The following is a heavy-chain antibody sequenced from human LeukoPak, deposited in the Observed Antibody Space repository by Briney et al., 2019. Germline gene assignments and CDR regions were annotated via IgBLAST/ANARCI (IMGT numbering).Heavy chain of an antibody. J-gene: IGHJ4*02. CDR3: ARDQAQRWLAY. V-gene: IGHV3-64*01. CDR1: GFTFSSYA. D-gene: IGHD5-12*01. CDR2: ISSNGGST. Sequence: GGSLRLSCAASGFTFSSYAVHWVRQAPGKGLEYVSAISSNGGSTYYANSVKGRFTISRDNSKNTLYLQMGSLRAEDMAVYYCARDQAQRWLAYWGQGTLVTVSS.